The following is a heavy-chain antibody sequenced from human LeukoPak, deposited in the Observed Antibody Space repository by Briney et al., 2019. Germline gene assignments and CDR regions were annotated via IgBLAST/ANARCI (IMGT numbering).Heavy chain of an antibody. Sequence: GASVKASCKPSGSPFTRYYMHWGRQAPGQGLEWMGWINPNSGGTNYAQKFQGRVTITRDTPISTAYMELSSLQSDDPPVYYCARAGIMITFGGVIVKALGDYWGQGILVTVSS. D-gene: IGHD3-16*02. CDR2: INPNSGGT. V-gene: IGHV1-2*02. CDR3: ARAGIMITFGGVIVKALGDY. CDR1: GSPFTRYY. J-gene: IGHJ4*02.